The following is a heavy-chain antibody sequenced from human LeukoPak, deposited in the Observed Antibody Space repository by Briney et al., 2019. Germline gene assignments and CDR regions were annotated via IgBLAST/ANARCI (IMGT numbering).Heavy chain of an antibody. Sequence: PSETLSLTCALYGGSFSSYSWSWTWIRQTPEKGLEWIGEIIEKGNANYNPSLKSRVTIDLDTSKNQFSLKLTSMTAADTAMYYCARETSGYNWGAFEIWGQGTMVTVSS. CDR2: IIEKGNA. D-gene: IGHD5-24*01. V-gene: IGHV4-34*12. J-gene: IGHJ3*02. CDR1: GGSFSSYS. CDR3: ARETSGYNWGAFEI.